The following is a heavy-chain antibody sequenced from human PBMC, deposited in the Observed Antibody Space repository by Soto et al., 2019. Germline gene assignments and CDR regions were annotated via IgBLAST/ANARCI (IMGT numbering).Heavy chain of an antibody. CDR1: FCTVTSYG. CDR3: ARSSGGNFGIIIEGTNWFAP. J-gene: IGHJ5*02. V-gene: IGHV1-18*01. D-gene: IGHD1-26*01. CDR2: ISAYNGNT. Sequence: ASLPVSCEGSFCTVTSYGISWVRQAPGQGVEWMGWISAYNGNTNYAQKLQGRVTLTRDTSASTVYMEVSSLTSEDTAMYYCARSSGGNFGIIIEGTNWFAPWGQGNLVTVSS.